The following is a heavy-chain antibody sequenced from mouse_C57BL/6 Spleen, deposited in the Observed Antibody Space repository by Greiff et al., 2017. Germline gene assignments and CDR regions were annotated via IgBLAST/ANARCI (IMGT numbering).Heavy chain of an antibody. CDR2: INPNNGGT. Sequence: EVKLVESGPELVKPGASVKMSCKASGYTFTDYNMHWVKQSHGKSLEWLGYINPNNGGTSYNQKFKGKATLTVNKSSSTAYMELRSLTSEDSAVDYCARWPSLGPFADWGQGTLVTVAA. V-gene: IGHV1-22*01. J-gene: IGHJ3*01. D-gene: IGHD4-1*01. CDR1: GYTFTDYN. CDR3: ARWPSLGPFAD.